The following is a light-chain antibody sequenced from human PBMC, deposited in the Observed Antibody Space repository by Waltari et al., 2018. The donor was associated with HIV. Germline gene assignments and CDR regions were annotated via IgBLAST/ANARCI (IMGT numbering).Light chain of an antibody. CDR3: AAWDDSLSGLV. CDR2: RNN. V-gene: IGLV1-47*01. CDR1: SSNIGGNY. J-gene: IGLJ3*02. Sequence: QSVLTQPPSASGPPGQRVPISCSGSSSNIGGNYVYWYQQLPGTAPKLLIYRNNRRPSGVPDRFSGSKSGTSASLAISGLRSEDEADYYCAAWDDSLSGLVFGGGTKLTVL.